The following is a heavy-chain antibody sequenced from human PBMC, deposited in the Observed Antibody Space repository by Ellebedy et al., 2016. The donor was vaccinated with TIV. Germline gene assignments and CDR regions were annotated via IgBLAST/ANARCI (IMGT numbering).Heavy chain of an antibody. CDR1: GYTFTGYY. Sequence: ASVKVSCKASGYTFTGYYMHWVRQVPGQGLEWMGWINPNRGGTNYAQKFQGRVTMTRDTSISTAYMELSRLRSDDTAVYYCARGQWLVRPLDYWGQGTLVTVSS. CDR2: INPNRGGT. D-gene: IGHD6-19*01. CDR3: ARGQWLVRPLDY. V-gene: IGHV1-2*02. J-gene: IGHJ4*02.